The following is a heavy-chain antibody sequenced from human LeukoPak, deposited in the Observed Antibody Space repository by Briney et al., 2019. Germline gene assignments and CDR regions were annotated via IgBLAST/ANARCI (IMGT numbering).Heavy chain of an antibody. V-gene: IGHV4-4*07. CDR3: ARLPYYYDSSGYRH. D-gene: IGHD3-22*01. J-gene: IGHJ4*02. CDR2: FYSSGST. Sequence: SETLSLTCTVSGASISSYYWTWIRQPAGKGLEWIGRFYSSGSTNYNPSLKSRVTMSVDTSKNQFSLNVTSLTAADTAVYYCARLPYYYDSSGYRHWGQGTLVTVSS. CDR1: GASISSYY.